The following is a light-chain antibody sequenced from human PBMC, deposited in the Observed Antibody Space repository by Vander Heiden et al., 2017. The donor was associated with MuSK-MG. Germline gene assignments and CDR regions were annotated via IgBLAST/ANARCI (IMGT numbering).Light chain of an antibody. J-gene: IGKJ5*01. CDR1: QSISTY. Sequence: DVQMTQSPSSLSASVGDRVTITCRASQSISTYLNWYQQKPGKAPKLLIYAATTLQSGVPPRFSGSGSGTDFTLTLSSLQPEDLATYYCQQTDSTPITFGQGTLLEIK. CDR2: AAT. V-gene: IGKV1-39*01. CDR3: QQTDSTPIT.